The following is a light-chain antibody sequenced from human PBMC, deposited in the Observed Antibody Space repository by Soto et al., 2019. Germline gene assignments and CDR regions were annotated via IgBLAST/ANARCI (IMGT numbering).Light chain of an antibody. CDR2: HTS. CDR3: QQYNNWPPIT. CDR1: QSVGGS. Sequence: ETVLTQSPGTLSLSPGERATLSSSASQSVGGSLAWYQQRPGQAPRLLVYHTSNRATGIPDRFSASGSGTEFTLTINSLQSEDFAVYYCQQYNNWPPITFGQGTRLEI. V-gene: IGKV3D-15*01. J-gene: IGKJ5*01.